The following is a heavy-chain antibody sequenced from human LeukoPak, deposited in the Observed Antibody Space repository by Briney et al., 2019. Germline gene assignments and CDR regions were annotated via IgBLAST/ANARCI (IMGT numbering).Heavy chain of an antibody. CDR2: IYCSGST. CDR3: ARIYSAYSYGPFGY. Sequence: PSETLSLTCTVSGGSINTYYWSWIRQPPGKGLEWIGYIYCSGSTYYNPSLQSRVTISVDTSKNQFSLKLTSVTAADTAVYYCARIYSAYSYGPFGYWGQGTLVTVSS. CDR1: GGSINTYY. D-gene: IGHD5-18*01. V-gene: IGHV4-59*01. J-gene: IGHJ4*02.